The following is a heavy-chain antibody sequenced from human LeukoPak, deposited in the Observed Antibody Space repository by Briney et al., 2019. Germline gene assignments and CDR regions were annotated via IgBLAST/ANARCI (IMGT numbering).Heavy chain of an antibody. CDR3: ARESYGDYVIDP. CDR2: IWYDGSNK. Sequence: GGSQRLSCAASGFTFSSYGMHWVRQAPGKGLEWVAVIWYDGSNKYYADSVKGRFTISRDNSKNTLYLQMNSLRAEDTAVYYCARESYGDYVIDPWGQGTLVTVSS. J-gene: IGHJ5*02. V-gene: IGHV3-33*01. D-gene: IGHD4-17*01. CDR1: GFTFSSYG.